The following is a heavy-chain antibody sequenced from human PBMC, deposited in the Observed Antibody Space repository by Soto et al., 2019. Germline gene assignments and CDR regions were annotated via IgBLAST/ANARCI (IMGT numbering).Heavy chain of an antibody. CDR3: ARGGMSVAGLIC. D-gene: IGHD6-19*01. CDR1: GDTFRTYA. CDR2: IIPVFGTT. V-gene: IGHV1-69*01. Sequence: QVQMVQSGAEVKKPGSSVKVSCKASGDTFRTYAINWVRQAPGQGLEWMGGIIPVFGTTDYAQKFQGRVTIVADESTTTAYMELRRLTSEDTAVYYCARGGMSVAGLICWGQGTLVTVSS. J-gene: IGHJ4*02.